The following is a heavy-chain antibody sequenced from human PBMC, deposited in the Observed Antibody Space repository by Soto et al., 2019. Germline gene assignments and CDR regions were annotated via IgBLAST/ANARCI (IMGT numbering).Heavy chain of an antibody. J-gene: IGHJ6*03. CDR3: ACQDYAEYFYYLGV. CDR1: GFTFSSYS. V-gene: IGHV3-48*01. CDR2: ISSSSNTI. Sequence: PGGSLRLSCAASGFTFSSYSMNWVLQAPGKGLEWVSYISSSSNTIYYADSVKGRFTISRDNGKNSLYLQTNSLRAEDTARYYSACQDYAEYFYYLGVWGKGTTVTVSS. D-gene: IGHD3-16*01.